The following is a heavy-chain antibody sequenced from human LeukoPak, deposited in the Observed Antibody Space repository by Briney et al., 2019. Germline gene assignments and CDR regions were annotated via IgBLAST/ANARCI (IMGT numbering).Heavy chain of an antibody. CDR2: IDPSDSYT. Sequence: GESLKISCKGSGYSFTSYWIIWVRQMPGKGLEWMGKIDPSDSYTRYSPSFQGHVIVSADKSLSTAYLQWSSLKASDTAMYYCARASAASWYYLDYWGPGTLVTVSS. J-gene: IGHJ4*02. CDR1: GYSFTSYW. D-gene: IGHD6-13*01. V-gene: IGHV5-10-1*01. CDR3: ARASAASWYYLDY.